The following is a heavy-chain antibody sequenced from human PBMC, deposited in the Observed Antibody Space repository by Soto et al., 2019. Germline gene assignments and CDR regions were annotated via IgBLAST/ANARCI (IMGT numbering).Heavy chain of an antibody. D-gene: IGHD5-12*01. Sequence: VRLVESGGGVVPPGRSVRLSCAASGFNFRNYGMHWVRQAPGKGLEWVAIIWYDGSNKYYADSVKGRFTISRDNSKNTLYLQIDSLRAEDTAVYYCARLYTWIMDYWGQGTMVTVSS. CDR3: ARLYTWIMDY. CDR1: GFNFRNYG. J-gene: IGHJ4*02. V-gene: IGHV3-33*01. CDR2: IWYDGSNK.